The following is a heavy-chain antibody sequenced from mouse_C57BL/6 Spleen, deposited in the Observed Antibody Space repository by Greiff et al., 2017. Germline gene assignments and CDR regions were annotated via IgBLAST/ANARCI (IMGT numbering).Heavy chain of an antibody. CDR1: GYTFTDYN. J-gene: IGHJ2*01. CDR2: INPNNGGT. D-gene: IGHD2-5*01. V-gene: IGHV1-18*01. CDR3: ARSLYYSNSFDY. Sequence: EVQLQQSGPEPVKPGASVKIPCKASGYTFTDYNMDWVKQSHGKSLEWIGDINPNNGGTIYNQKFKGKATLTVDKSSSTAYMELRSLTSEDTAVYYCARSLYYSNSFDYWGQGTTLTVSS.